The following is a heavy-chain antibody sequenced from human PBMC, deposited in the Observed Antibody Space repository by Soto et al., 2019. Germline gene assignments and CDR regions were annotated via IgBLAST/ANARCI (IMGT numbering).Heavy chain of an antibody. CDR3: ATEGRFLEWLLY. CDR1: GGTFSSYA. D-gene: IGHD3-3*01. CDR2: IIPIFGTA. V-gene: IGHV1-69*01. J-gene: IGHJ4*02. Sequence: QVQLVQSGAEVKKPGSSVKVSCKASGGTFSSYAISWVRQAPGQGLEWMGGIIPIFGTANYAQTFQGRVKITAEESTRTAYMELSSLRSEDTAVYYCATEGRFLEWLLYWGQGTLVTVSS.